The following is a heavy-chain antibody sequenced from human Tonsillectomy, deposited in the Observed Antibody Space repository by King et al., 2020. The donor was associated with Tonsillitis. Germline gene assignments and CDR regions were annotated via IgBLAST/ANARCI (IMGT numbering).Heavy chain of an antibody. Sequence: VQLVESGGTLVQPGGSLRLSCAASGFTFSNYSMNWVRQAPGKGLEWISYISHTITTIYYADSVRGRFTISRDNAKNLLYLQMNSLRDADTAVYYCARAPFGSWNWFDPWGQGTLVTVSP. V-gene: IGHV3-48*02. CDR1: GFTFSNYS. J-gene: IGHJ5*02. CDR3: ARAPFGSWNWFDP. CDR2: ISHTITTI. D-gene: IGHD3-10*01.